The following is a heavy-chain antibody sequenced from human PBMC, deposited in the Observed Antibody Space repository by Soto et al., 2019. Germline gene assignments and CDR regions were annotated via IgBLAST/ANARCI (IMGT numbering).Heavy chain of an antibody. Sequence: SVKVSCKASGGTFSSYAISWVRQAPGQGLEWMGGIIPIFGTANYAQKFQGRVTITADESTSTAYMELSSLRSEDTAVYYCARAEPNYDFWSGYVSQDYYYYYGMDVWGQGTTVTVSS. CDR1: GGTFSSYA. CDR3: ARAEPNYDFWSGYVSQDYYYYYGMDV. J-gene: IGHJ6*02. CDR2: IIPIFGTA. D-gene: IGHD3-3*01. V-gene: IGHV1-69*13.